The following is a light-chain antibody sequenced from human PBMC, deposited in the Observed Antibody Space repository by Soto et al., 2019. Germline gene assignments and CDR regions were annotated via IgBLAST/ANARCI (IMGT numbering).Light chain of an antibody. Sequence: DDLTQPPSVSVAPGQTARITCGGNNIGGKSVHWYQQKPGQAPVLVVYDDSDRPSGIPERFSGSNSVNTATLTISRVAAGDEADYYCQVWESGRGVFGTGTKVTVL. V-gene: IGLV3-21*02. CDR1: NIGGKS. CDR2: DDS. J-gene: IGLJ1*01. CDR3: QVWESGRGV.